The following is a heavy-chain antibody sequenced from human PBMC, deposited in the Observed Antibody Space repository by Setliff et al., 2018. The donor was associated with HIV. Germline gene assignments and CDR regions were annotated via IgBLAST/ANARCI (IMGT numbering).Heavy chain of an antibody. J-gene: IGHJ4*02. CDR1: GDSIVSDDSTSSHH. CDR3: VVYFGGNGGRGL. CDR2: TPYSGST. V-gene: IGHV4-59*11. D-gene: IGHD2-15*01. Sequence: SQTLSLTCRFSGDSIVSDDSTSSHHCSWIRQPPGRGLEWIGTTPYSGSTNYNPSLRSRVTISLDTSTNQFSLSLNSVTAADTAHYFCVVYFGGNGGRGLWGQGTLVTVSS.